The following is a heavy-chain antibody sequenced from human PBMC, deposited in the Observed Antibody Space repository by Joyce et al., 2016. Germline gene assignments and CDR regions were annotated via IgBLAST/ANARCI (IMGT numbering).Heavy chain of an antibody. Sequence: EVQLVESGGGLVQPGGSPRLSCAASGFTFSSHWMSWVRQAPRKELEWLANLNPDGRNYIYADCVKGRFILSRDNAKNSLYVQMHSLRAEDTAVYYCAREFKWNWDFWGQGTLVTVSS. CDR2: LNPDGRNY. V-gene: IGHV3-7*04. J-gene: IGHJ4*02. D-gene: IGHD1-1*01. CDR3: AREFKWNWDF. CDR1: GFTFSSHW.